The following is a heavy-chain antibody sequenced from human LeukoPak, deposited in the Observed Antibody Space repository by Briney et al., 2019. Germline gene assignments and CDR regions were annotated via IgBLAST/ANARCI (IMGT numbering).Heavy chain of an antibody. CDR3: AKVPRGIGWYNPLLPLDY. D-gene: IGHD6-19*01. Sequence: GGSLRLSCAASGFTFSSYGMHWVRQAPGKGLEWVAVISYDGSNKYYADSVKGRFTISRDNSKNTLYLQMNSLRAEDTAVYYCAKVPRGIGWYNPLLPLDYWGQGTLVTVSS. CDR2: ISYDGSNK. CDR1: GFTFSSYG. V-gene: IGHV3-30*18. J-gene: IGHJ4*02.